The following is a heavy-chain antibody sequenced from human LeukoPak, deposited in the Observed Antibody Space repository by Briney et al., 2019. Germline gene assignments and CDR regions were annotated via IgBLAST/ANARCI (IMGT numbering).Heavy chain of an antibody. V-gene: IGHV1-2*06. D-gene: IGHD4-17*01. J-gene: IGHJ5*02. CDR3: ARDLGDYGDSGNWFDP. CDR1: GYTFTGYY. Sequence: ASVKVSCKASGYTFTGYYMHWVRQAPGQGLEWMGRINPNSGGTNYAQKFQGRVTMTRDTPISTAYMELSRLRSDDTAVYYCARDLGDYGDSGNWFDPWGQGTLVTVSS. CDR2: INPNSGGT.